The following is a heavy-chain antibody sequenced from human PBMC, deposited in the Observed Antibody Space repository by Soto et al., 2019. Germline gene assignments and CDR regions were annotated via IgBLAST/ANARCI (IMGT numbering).Heavy chain of an antibody. D-gene: IGHD2-2*01. Sequence: QVQLVESGGGVVQPGRSLRLSCAASGFTFGSYAMHWVRQAPGKGLEWVAVISYDGSNKYYADSVKGRFTISRDNSKNTLYVQMNSLRAEDTAVYYCARDRGSKSYYYYGMDVWGQGTTVTVSS. CDR3: ARDRGSKSYYYYGMDV. J-gene: IGHJ6*02. V-gene: IGHV3-30-3*01. CDR2: ISYDGSNK. CDR1: GFTFGSYA.